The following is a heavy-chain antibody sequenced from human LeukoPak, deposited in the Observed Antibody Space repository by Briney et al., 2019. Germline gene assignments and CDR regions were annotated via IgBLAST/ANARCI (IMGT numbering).Heavy chain of an antibody. D-gene: IGHD5-24*01. J-gene: IGHJ6*02. V-gene: IGHV4-34*01. CDR1: GGSFSGYY. CDR2: INHSGST. CDR3: ARGLRGDGYKIRWDYYYYYGMDV. Sequence: SETLSLTCAVYGGSFSGYYWSWIRQPPGKGLEWIGEINHSGSTNYNPSLKSRVTISVDTPKNQFSLKLSSVTAADTAVYYCARGLRGDGYKIRWDYYYYYGMDVWGQGTTVTVSS.